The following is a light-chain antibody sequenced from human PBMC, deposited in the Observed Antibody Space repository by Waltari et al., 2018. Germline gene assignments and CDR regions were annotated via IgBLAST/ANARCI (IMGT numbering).Light chain of an antibody. CDR1: QSVSNW. CDR3: QQYNNWPPYT. J-gene: IGKJ2*01. V-gene: IGKV1-5*03. Sequence: DIQMTQSPSALSASVGDRVTITCRASQSVSNWLAWYQQKPGKAPKLLIYLASTLESGVPSRFSGSGSGTEFTLTISSLQPDDVAVYYCQQYNNWPPYTFGQGTKLEIK. CDR2: LAS.